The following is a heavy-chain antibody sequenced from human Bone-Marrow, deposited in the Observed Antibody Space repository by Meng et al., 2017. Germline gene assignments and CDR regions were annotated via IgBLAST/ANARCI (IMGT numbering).Heavy chain of an antibody. D-gene: IGHD4-17*01. J-gene: IGHJ4*02. CDR2: ISGSGGST. Sequence: GESLKISCAASGFTFSSYAMSWVRQAPGKGLEWVSAISGSGGSTYYADSVKGRFTISSDNSKNTLYLQMNSLRAEDTAVYYCAKDKVYYGDYGCWGQGTLVTVSS. CDR3: AKDKVYYGDYGC. CDR1: GFTFSSYA. V-gene: IGHV3-23*01.